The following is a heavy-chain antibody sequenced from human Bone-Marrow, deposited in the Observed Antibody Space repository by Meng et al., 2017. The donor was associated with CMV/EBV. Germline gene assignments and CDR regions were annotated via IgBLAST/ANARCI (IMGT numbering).Heavy chain of an antibody. CDR1: GGSISGGSSY. CDR2: IYTSGST. D-gene: IGHD3-10*01. V-gene: IGHV4-61*02. J-gene: IGHJ5*02. CDR3: ARDGPLWFGELLGGFDP. Sequence: QWRGWGPGRGNPSGTLSLTCNVSGGSISGGSSYWSWIRQPAGKGLEWIGRIYTSGSTNYNPSLKSRVTISVDTSKNQFSLKLSSVTAADTAVYYCARDGPLWFGELLGGFDPWGQGTLVTVSS.